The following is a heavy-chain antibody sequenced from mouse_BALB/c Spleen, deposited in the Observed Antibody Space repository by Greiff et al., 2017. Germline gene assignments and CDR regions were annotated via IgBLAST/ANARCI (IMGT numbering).Heavy chain of an antibody. J-gene: IGHJ1*01. V-gene: IGHV1S127*01. CDR1: GYTFTSYW. CDR2: IDPSNSET. CDR3: ARSYYGSSYWYFDV. Sequence: VQLQQPGAELVRPGASVKMSCKASGYTFTSYWMHWVKQRPGQGLEWIGMIDPSNSETRLNQKFKDKATLNVDKSSNTAYMQLSSLTSEDSAVYYCARSYYGSSYWYFDVWGAGTTVTVSS. D-gene: IGHD1-1*01.